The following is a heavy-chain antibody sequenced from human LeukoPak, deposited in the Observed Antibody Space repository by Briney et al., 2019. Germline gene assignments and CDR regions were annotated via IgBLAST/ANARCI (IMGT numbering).Heavy chain of an antibody. CDR1: GFTVSSNY. J-gene: IGHJ4*02. CDR2: ISGSDDST. Sequence: GGSLRLSCAASGFTVSSNYMSWVRQAPGMRLECVSIISGSDDSTYYADSVKGRFTISRDNSKNALYLQMNSLRAEDTAIYYCARPRYSSGWFDYWGQGILVTVSS. D-gene: IGHD6-19*01. V-gene: IGHV3-23*01. CDR3: ARPRYSSGWFDY.